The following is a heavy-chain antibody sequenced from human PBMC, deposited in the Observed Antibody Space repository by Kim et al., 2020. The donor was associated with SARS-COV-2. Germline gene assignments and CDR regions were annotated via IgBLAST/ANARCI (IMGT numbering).Heavy chain of an antibody. V-gene: IGHV3-11*05. Sequence: RLTLSRDNAKNSLYLQMNSLRAEDTAVYYCAREGRGYSYGFSYYYYGMDVWGQGTTVTVSS. CDR3: AREGRGYSYGFSYYYYGMDV. D-gene: IGHD5-18*01. J-gene: IGHJ6*02.